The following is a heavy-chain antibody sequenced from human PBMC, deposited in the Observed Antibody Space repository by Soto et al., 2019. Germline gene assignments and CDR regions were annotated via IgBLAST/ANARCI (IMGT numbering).Heavy chain of an antibody. J-gene: IGHJ6*02. V-gene: IGHV3-30*18. D-gene: IGHD6-25*01. CDR2: ISYDGSNK. Sequence: QVQLVESGGGVVQPGRSLRLSCAASGFTFSSYGMHWVRQAPGKGLEWVAVISYDGSNKYYADSVKGRFTISRDNSKNTLYLQMNSLRAEDTAVYYCAKDLRLTGRGGMDVWGQGTTVTVSS. CDR1: GFTFSSYG. CDR3: AKDLRLTGRGGMDV.